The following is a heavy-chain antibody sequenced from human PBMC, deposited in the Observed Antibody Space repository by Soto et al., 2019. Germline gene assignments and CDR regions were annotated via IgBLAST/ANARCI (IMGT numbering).Heavy chain of an antibody. V-gene: IGHV3-48*03. J-gene: IGHJ5*02. CDR3: ARGLAYGDYGWLDP. CDR1: GFNFDTEP. CDR2: IRSGGSAT. Sequence: EVQLVESGGGLVHPGGSLKLSCAASGFNFDTEPMNWVRQAPGKGLEWVSNIRSGGSATSYADSVKGRFTISRDNAKNSLYLQMNSLRAEDTAVYYCARGLAYGDYGWLDPWGQGTLVTVSP. D-gene: IGHD4-17*01.